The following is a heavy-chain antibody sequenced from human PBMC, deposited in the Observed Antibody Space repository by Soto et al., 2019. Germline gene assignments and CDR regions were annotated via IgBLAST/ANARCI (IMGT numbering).Heavy chain of an antibody. CDR1: GFSLSTSAVG. V-gene: IGHV2-5*02. Sequence: QITLKESGPTLVQPTQTLTLTCAFSGFSLSTSAVGVGWIRQPPGKALEWLALIYWDDDKRYSPSLKSRLTVTKDTSKKQVVLTMTNMDPVDTATYSCAHRRGSSSSSYNWFDPWGQGTLVTVSS. J-gene: IGHJ5*02. D-gene: IGHD6-6*01. CDR2: IYWDDDK. CDR3: AHRRGSSSSSYNWFDP.